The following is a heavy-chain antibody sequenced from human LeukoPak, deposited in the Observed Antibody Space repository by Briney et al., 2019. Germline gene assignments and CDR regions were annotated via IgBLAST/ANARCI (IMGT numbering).Heavy chain of an antibody. D-gene: IGHD6-13*01. V-gene: IGHV4-59*01. Sequence: SETLSLTCTVSGGSISSYYWSWIRQPPGKGLEWVGYIYYSGSTNYNPSLKSRVTISVDTSKNQFSLKLSSVTAADTAVYYCARIAAADYYFDYWGQGTLVTVSS. CDR3: ARIAAADYYFDY. CDR1: GGSISSYY. CDR2: IYYSGST. J-gene: IGHJ4*02.